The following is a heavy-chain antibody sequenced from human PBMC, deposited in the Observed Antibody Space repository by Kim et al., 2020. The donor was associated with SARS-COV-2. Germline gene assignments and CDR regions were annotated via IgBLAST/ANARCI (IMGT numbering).Heavy chain of an antibody. V-gene: IGHV3-23*01. Sequence: GGSLRLSCAASGFTFSSFGMSWVRQAPGKGLEWVSGITSNGVTTYYSDSVKGRFTISTDNSKNTLYLQMNSLRAEDTAVYYCAKRAGWFDPWGQGTLVTVSS. CDR1: GFTFSSFG. J-gene: IGHJ5*02. CDR3: AKRAGWFDP. CDR2: ITSNGVTT.